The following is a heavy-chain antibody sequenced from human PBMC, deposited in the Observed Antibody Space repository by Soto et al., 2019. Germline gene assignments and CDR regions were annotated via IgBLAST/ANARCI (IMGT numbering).Heavy chain of an antibody. CDR2: IYYSGST. Sequence: LSLSCSVSGGSISSGVFYWSWIRQPPGKGLELIGNIYYSGSTYYNPSLRSRAIMSVDTSQNQFSLKLSSLTAADTAVYFFVMTEEPRDSSVYRGQAALLTLS. J-gene: IGHJ4*02. CDR3: VMTEEPRDSSVY. D-gene: IGHD1-1*01. CDR1: GGSISSGVFY. V-gene: IGHV4-30-4*01.